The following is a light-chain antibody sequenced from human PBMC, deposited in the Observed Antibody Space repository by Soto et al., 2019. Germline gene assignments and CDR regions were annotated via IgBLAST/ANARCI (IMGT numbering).Light chain of an antibody. J-gene: IGKJ1*01. Sequence: DIVLTQAPLSSPVTLGQPASISCRSSQRLVHSDGNTYLSWLHQRPGQPPRLLIYKISKRFSGVPDRFSGSGAGTDFTLTITRVEAEDVGVYYCMQATHSPWAFGQGTKVEI. CDR2: KIS. CDR3: MQATHSPWA. CDR1: QRLVHSDGNTY. V-gene: IGKV2-24*01.